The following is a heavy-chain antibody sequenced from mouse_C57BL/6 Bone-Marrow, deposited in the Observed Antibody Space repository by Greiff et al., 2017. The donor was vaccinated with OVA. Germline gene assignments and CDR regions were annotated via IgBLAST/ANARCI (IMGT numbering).Heavy chain of an antibody. Sequence: QVQLQQSGAELVRPGTSVKVSCKASGYAFTTSLIEWVKQRPGQGLAWIGVINPGSGGTNYNEKFKGKATLTADKSSSTAYMQLSSLTSEDSAVYFCARDPYYWGQGTTLTVSS. J-gene: IGHJ2*01. CDR2: INPGSGGT. CDR3: ARDPYY. V-gene: IGHV1-54*01. CDR1: GYAFTTSL.